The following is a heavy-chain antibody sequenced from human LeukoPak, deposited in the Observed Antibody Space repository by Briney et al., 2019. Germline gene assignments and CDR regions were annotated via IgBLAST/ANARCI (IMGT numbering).Heavy chain of an antibody. CDR3: ARARYCSGGSCYLFDY. J-gene: IGHJ4*02. CDR2: IYYSGST. D-gene: IGHD2-15*01. V-gene: IGHV4-30-4*01. Sequence: SETLSLTCTVSGGSISSGDYYWSWIRQPPGKGLEWIGYIYYSGSTYYNPSLKSRVTISVDTSKNQFSLKLSSVTAADTAVYYCARARYCSGGSCYLFDYWGQGTLVTVSS. CDR1: GGSISSGDYY.